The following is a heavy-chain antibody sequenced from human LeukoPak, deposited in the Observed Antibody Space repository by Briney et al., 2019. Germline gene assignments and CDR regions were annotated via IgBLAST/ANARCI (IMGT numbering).Heavy chain of an antibody. CDR3: TTGIDSSGWYTEGYYFDY. CDR1: GFTVSSNY. CDR2: IKSKTDGGTT. J-gene: IGHJ4*02. V-gene: IGHV3-15*01. Sequence: PGGSLRLSCAASGFTVSSNYMSWVRQAPGKGLEWVGRIKSKTDGGTTDYAAPVKGRFTISRDDSKNTLYLQMNSLKTEDTAVYYCTTGIDSSGWYTEGYYFDYWGQGTLVTVSS. D-gene: IGHD6-19*01.